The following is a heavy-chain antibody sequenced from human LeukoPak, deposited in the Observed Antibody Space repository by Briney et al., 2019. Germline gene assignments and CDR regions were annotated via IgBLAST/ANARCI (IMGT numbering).Heavy chain of an antibody. V-gene: IGHV5-51*01. J-gene: IGHJ4*02. CDR2: IYPGDSNN. CDR1: GYSFTSYW. D-gene: IGHD5-18*01. Sequence: GESLKISCKGSGYSFTSYWIGWVRKMPGKDLGWMGIIYPGDSNNRYSPSFQGQVTISADKSICTAYLQWSSLKASDTAMYYCARLDSSGAPIGYWGQGTLVTVSS. CDR3: ARLDSSGAPIGY.